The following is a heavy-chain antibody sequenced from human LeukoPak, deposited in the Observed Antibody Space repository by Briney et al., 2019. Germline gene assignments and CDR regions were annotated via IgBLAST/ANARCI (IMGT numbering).Heavy chain of an antibody. Sequence: ASVKVSCKASGYTFTGYYMHWVRQAPGQGLEWMGWINPNSGGTNYAQKFQGRVTMTRDTSISTAYMELSRLRSDDTAVYYCARSSNYYGSGYYMDVWGKGTTVTVSS. CDR3: ARSSNYYGSGYYMDV. CDR2: INPNSGGT. V-gene: IGHV1-2*02. CDR1: GYTFTGYY. J-gene: IGHJ6*03. D-gene: IGHD3-10*01.